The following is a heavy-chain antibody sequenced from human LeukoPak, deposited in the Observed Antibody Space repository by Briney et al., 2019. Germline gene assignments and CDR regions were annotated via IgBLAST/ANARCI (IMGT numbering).Heavy chain of an antibody. CDR2: IYNGGST. Sequence: PSETLSLTCTVSGGSISSGGYYWSWVRQAPGKGLEWVSVIYNGGSTYYADSVKGRFTISRDNSKNTLYLQMNSLRAEDTAVHYCASSSSWYDAFDIWGQGTMVTVSS. CDR1: GGSISSGGYY. J-gene: IGHJ3*02. V-gene: IGHV3-53*01. D-gene: IGHD6-13*01. CDR3: ASSSSWYDAFDI.